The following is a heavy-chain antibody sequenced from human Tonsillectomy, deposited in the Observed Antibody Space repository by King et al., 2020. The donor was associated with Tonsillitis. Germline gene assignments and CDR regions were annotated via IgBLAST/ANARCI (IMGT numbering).Heavy chain of an antibody. V-gene: IGHV4-59*01. Sequence: VQLQESGPGLLKPSETLSLTGTLSGRAIISYYWSWVLPPPGRGLEWVGCVSYNGSTKYNPSLKSRVPILVETSKNQISLKLSSVTAADTALYYCAAQTYYDFWSGYNFDYWGQGTLVTVSS. CDR1: GRAIISYY. CDR3: AAQTYYDFWSGYNFDY. J-gene: IGHJ4*02. CDR2: VSYNGST. D-gene: IGHD3-3*01.